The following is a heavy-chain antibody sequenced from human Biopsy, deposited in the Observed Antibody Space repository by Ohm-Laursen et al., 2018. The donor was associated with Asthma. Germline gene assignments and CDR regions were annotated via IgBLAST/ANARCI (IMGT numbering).Heavy chain of an antibody. V-gene: IGHV1-69*13. CDR2: IIPIFDTP. CDR3: ARGYSGSDRIVYYYSGLEV. J-gene: IGHJ6*02. D-gene: IGHD5-12*01. Sequence: SVKVSCKTSGGTLSSHAISWVRQAPGQGLEWMGGIIPIFDTPIYAQKFQGRVTITADESTSTAYMELRSLSSEDTAVYYCARGYSGSDRIVYYYSGLEVWGQGTTVTVSS. CDR1: GGTLSSHA.